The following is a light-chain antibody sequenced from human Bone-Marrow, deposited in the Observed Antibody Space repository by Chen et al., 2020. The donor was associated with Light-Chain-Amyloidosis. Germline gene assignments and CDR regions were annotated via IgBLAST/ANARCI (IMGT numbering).Light chain of an antibody. CDR2: RDT. CDR3: QSAESSGTYEVI. Sequence: SYELTQPPSVSVSPGQTARITCFGDDLPTKYAYWYQQKPGQAPVLVIHRDTERPSGISERFPGSRPGTTATLTISGGQAEDEADYHCQSAESSGTYEVIFGRGTKLTVL. CDR1: DLPTKY. V-gene: IGLV3-25*03. J-gene: IGLJ2*01.